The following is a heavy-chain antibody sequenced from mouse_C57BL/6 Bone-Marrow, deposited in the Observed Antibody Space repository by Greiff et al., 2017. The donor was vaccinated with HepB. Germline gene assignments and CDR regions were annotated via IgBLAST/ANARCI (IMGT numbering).Heavy chain of an antibody. J-gene: IGHJ2*01. V-gene: IGHV5-17*01. CDR1: GFTLSDYG. CDR3: AGGLDY. CDR2: ISSGSSTI. Sequence: EVKLMESGGGLVKPGGSLKLSCAASGFTLSDYGMHWVRQAPEKGLEWVAYISSGSSTIYYADTVKGRFTISRDNAKNTLFLQMTSLRSGDTAMYYCAGGLDYWGQGTTLTVSS.